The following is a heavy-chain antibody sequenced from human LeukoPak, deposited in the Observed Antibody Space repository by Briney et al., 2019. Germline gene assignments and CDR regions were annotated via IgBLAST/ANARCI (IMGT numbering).Heavy chain of an antibody. V-gene: IGHV3-21*01. CDR1: GFTFSSYS. CDR2: ISESGTNI. CDR3: VRYFEY. J-gene: IGHJ4*02. Sequence: VGSLKLSCAVSGFTFSSYSMNWVRQAPGKGLEWVSSISESGTNIYYADSVKGRFTISRDNAKNSLYLQMNSLRAEDTAVYFCVRYFEYWGQGTLVGDCS.